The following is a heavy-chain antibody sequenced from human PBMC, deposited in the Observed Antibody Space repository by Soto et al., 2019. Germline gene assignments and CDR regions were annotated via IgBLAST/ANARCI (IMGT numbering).Heavy chain of an antibody. J-gene: IGHJ4*02. V-gene: IGHV3-30*18. D-gene: IGHD3-10*01. CDR2: ISYDGSNK. CDR3: ANAGQNYYGSGRYPFDY. Sequence: QVQLVESGGGVVQPGRSLRLSCAASGFTFSSYGMHWVRQAPGKGLEWVAVISYDGSNKYYADSVKGRFTISRDNSKNTLYLQMNSLRAEDTAVYYCANAGQNYYGSGRYPFDYWGQGTLVTVSS. CDR1: GFTFSSYG.